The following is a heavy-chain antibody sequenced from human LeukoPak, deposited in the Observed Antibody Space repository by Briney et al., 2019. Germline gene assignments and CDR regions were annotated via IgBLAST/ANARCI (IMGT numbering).Heavy chain of an antibody. CDR1: GGTVSSYV. J-gene: IGHJ4*02. D-gene: IGHD2-2*01. CDR3: ARESAGAIVPAALDY. CDR2: IVPIPGTT. V-gene: IGHV1-69*05. Sequence: SVKVSCKASGGTVSSYVIIWVRQAPGQGLEGMGGIVPIPGTTNYAQKFQGRVTITTDESTGTAYMEMNSLTSEDTAVYYCARESAGAIVPAALDYWGQGTLVTVSP.